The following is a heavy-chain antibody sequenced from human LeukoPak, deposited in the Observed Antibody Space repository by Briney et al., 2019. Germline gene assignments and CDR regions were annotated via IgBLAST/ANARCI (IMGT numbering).Heavy chain of an antibody. CDR2: ITSSSTYT. Sequence: NPGGSLRLSCAASGFSFSSYNMNWVRQTPGKGLEWVSSITSSSTYTFYADSVKGRFTISRDNARNSLYLQMNSLRAEDTALHYCARVWDYGDYYYFDYWGQGTLVTVSS. CDR3: ARVWDYGDYYYFDY. V-gene: IGHV3-21*04. CDR1: GFSFSSYN. D-gene: IGHD4-17*01. J-gene: IGHJ4*02.